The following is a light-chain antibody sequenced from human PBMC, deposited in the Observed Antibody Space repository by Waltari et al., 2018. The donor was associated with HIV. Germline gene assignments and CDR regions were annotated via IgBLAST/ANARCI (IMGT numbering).Light chain of an antibody. CDR3: QQYATSQSIT. J-gene: IGKJ5*01. CDR1: QSVTGDY. Sequence: IVLTQSPGTLSLSPGEGAALSCRASQSVTGDYLAWYKQKPGQPPRVLIFGASSRATGIPDRFTGSGSGTDFTLTISRLEPEDSAVYYCQQYATSQSITFGQGTRLEI. V-gene: IGKV3-20*01. CDR2: GAS.